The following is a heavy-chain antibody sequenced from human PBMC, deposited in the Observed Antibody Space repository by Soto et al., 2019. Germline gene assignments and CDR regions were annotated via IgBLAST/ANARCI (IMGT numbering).Heavy chain of an antibody. CDR3: AKDSTLETIAVAGSIAFDI. V-gene: IGHV3-9*01. CDR1: GFTFDDYA. J-gene: IGHJ3*02. Sequence: GGSLRLSCAASGFTFDDYAMHWVRQAPGKGLEWVSGISWNSGSIGYADSVKGRFTISRDNAKNSLYLQMNSLRAEDTALYYCAKDSTLETIAVAGSIAFDIWGQGTMVTVSS. D-gene: IGHD6-19*01. CDR2: ISWNSGSI.